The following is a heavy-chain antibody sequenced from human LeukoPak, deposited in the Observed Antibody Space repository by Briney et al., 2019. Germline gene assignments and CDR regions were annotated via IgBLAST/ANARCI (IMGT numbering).Heavy chain of an antibody. J-gene: IGHJ4*02. V-gene: IGHV3-53*01. CDR1: GFTFSRNY. CDR2: ISSGSST. Sequence: GGSPRLSCEASGFTFSRNYMSWVRQAPGKGLEWVSIISSGSSTYYTDSVKGRFTISRDNSKNTLYLQMNSLRAEDTAVYYCATGPPHSLDYWGQGTLVTVSS. CDR3: ATGPPHSLDY.